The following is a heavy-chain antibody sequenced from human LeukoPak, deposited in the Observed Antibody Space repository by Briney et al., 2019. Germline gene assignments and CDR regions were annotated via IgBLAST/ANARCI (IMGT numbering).Heavy chain of an antibody. D-gene: IGHD2-15*01. CDR3: ATAPPGRYCSGGSCLLNWFDP. J-gene: IGHJ5*02. Sequence: GASVKVSCKVSGYTLTELSMHWVRQAPGKGLEWMGGFDPEDGETIYAQKFQGRVTMTEDTSTDTAYMELSSLRSEDTAVYYCATAPPGRYCSGGSCLLNWFDPWGQGTLVTVSS. CDR2: FDPEDGET. V-gene: IGHV1-24*01. CDR1: GYTLTELS.